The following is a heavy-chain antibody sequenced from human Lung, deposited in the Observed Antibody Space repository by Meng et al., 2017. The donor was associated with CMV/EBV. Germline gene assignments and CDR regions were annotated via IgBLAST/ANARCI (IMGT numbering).Heavy chain of an antibody. V-gene: IGHV3-53*01. J-gene: IGHJ2*01. D-gene: IGHD3-22*01. CDR3: ARDRRGDSSGYVFGTGYFYL. Sequence: GGSLRLSCAASGFTVSSNYMNWVRQAPGKGLEWVSVIYSGGITYYADSVKGRFTISRDNSKNTLYLQMNSLRAEDTAVYYCARDRRGDSSGYVFGTGYFYLWGRGTLVTVSS. CDR1: GFTVSSNY. CDR2: IYSGGIT.